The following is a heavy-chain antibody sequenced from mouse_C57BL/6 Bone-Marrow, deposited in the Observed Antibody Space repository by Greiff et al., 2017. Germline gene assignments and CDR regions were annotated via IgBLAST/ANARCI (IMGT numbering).Heavy chain of an antibody. CDR1: GYTFTNYW. CDR3: AREGGFWFAF. V-gene: IGHV1-63*01. CDR2: IYPGGGYT. J-gene: IGHJ3*01. Sequence: VQLQQSGAELVRPGTSVKMSCKASGYTFTNYWIGWANQRPGHGLEWIGDIYPGGGYTTYNEKVKGKATLTADKSSSTAYMQCSRLTSEDSAIYYCAREGGFWFAFWGKGTLVTVSA.